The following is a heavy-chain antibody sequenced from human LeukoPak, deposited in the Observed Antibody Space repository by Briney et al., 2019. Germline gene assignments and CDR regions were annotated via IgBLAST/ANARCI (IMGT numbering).Heavy chain of an antibody. CDR3: ARVGGAGDGVY. CDR2: ISSSSSYT. Sequence: GGSLRLSCAASGFTFSDYYMSWIRQAAGKGLEWVSYISSSSSYTNYADSVKGRFTISRDNAKNSLYLQMNSLRAEDTAVYYCARVGGAGDGVYWGQGTLVTVSS. V-gene: IGHV3-11*05. CDR1: GFTFSDYY. D-gene: IGHD6-13*01. J-gene: IGHJ4*02.